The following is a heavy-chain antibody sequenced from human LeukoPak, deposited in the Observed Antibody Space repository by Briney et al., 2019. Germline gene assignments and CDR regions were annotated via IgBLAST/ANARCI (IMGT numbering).Heavy chain of an antibody. D-gene: IGHD6-19*01. Sequence: PSETLSLTCTVSGGSMSPYHWGWIRQPPGKGLEWIGYIYYSGSTNYNPSLKSRVTISVDTSKNQFSLKLSSVTAADTAVYYCARVYSSGWYLGAFDIWGQGTMVTVSS. J-gene: IGHJ3*02. CDR3: ARVYSSGWYLGAFDI. CDR1: GGSMSPYH. CDR2: IYYSGST. V-gene: IGHV4-59*01.